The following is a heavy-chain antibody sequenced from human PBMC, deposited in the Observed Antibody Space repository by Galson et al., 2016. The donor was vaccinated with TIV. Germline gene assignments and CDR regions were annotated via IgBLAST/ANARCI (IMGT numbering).Heavy chain of an antibody. J-gene: IGHJ6*02. CDR3: ARDRRHCGNECYLYYYYGMDV. CDR1: GLSVSSNY. CDR2: ISSGGSK. Sequence: SLRLSCAASGLSVSSNYMSWVRQAPGKGLEWVSIISSGGSKNYVDSVKGRFTISRDSSKNTLFLQMNSLRADDTAVYYCARDRRHCGNECYLYYYYGMDVWGPGTTVTVSS. V-gene: IGHV3-66*02. D-gene: IGHD2-21*01.